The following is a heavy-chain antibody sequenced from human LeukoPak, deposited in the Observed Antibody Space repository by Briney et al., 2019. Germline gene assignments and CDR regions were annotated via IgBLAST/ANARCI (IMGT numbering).Heavy chain of an antibody. CDR3: ARSPVPKYYDVLTGYFEFDS. V-gene: IGHV4-59*01. J-gene: IGHJ4*02. CDR2: IYYSGST. CDR1: GGSISSYY. D-gene: IGHD3-9*01. Sequence: PSETLSLTCTVSGGSISSYYWSWIRQPPGKGLEWIGYIYYSGSTNYNPSLKSRVTISVDTSKNQFSLKLSSVTAADTAVYYCARSPVPKYYDVLTGYFEFDSWGQGALVTVSS.